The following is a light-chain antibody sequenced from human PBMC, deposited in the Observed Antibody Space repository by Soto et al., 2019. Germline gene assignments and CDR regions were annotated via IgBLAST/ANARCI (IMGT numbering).Light chain of an antibody. V-gene: IGKV3-15*01. CDR2: GAS. CDR3: QQYYDWPIT. Sequence: ETEMTHSTAPLSLAPGERVTLSFRASESVSTNLAWYQQKAGQAPRLLIYGASTRATGIPARFSGSGSGTEFTLTISSLQSGDFAVYSCQQYYDWPITFGRGALLEI. J-gene: IGKJ5*01. CDR1: ESVSTN.